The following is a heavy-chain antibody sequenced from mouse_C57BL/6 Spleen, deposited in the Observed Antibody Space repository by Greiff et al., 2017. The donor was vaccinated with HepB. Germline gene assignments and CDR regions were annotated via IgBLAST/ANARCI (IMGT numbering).Heavy chain of an antibody. D-gene: IGHD2-2*01. V-gene: IGHV1-50*01. CDR2: IDPSDSYT. Sequence: QVQLQQPGAELVKPGASVKLSCKASGYTFTSYWMQWVKQRPGQGLEWIGEIDPSDSYTNYNQKFKGKATLTVDTSSSTAYMQLSSLTSEDSAVYYWSRRWDYGYDGWYFDVWGTGTTVTVSS. CDR1: GYTFTSYW. J-gene: IGHJ1*03. CDR3: SRRWDYGYDGWYFDV.